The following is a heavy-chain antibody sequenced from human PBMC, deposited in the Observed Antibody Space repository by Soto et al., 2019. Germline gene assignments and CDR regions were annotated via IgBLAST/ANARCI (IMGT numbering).Heavy chain of an antibody. CDR2: ISSSSSHT. J-gene: IGHJ4*02. CDR1: GFTFSDYY. CDR3: ARVLGDHLLPHY. V-gene: IGHV3-11*05. D-gene: IGHD1-26*01. Sequence: QVQLVESGGGLVKPGGSLRLSCAASGFTFSDYYMSWIRQAPGKGLKWISYISSSSSHTHYADSVKGRFTISRDNAKNSLYLQMNSLRAEDTAVYHCARVLGDHLLPHYWGQGTLVTVSS.